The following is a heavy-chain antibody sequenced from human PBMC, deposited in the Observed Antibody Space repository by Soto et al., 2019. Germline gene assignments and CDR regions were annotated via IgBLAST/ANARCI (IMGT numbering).Heavy chain of an antibody. CDR1: GYTFTSYY. CDR2: INPSGGST. D-gene: IGHD2-15*01. J-gene: IGHJ6*02. V-gene: IGHV1-46*01. CDR3: ARDFVVVVAAMSYYYGMDV. Sequence: QVQLVQSGAEVKKPGASVKVSCKASGYTFTSYYMHWVRQAPGQGLEWMGIINPSGGSTSYAQKFQGRVTISRDNAKNSLYLQMNSLRAEDTAVYYCARDFVVVVAAMSYYYGMDVWGQGTTVTVSS.